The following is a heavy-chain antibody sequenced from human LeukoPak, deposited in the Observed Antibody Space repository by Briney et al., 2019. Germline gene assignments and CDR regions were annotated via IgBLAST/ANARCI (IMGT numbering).Heavy chain of an antibody. J-gene: IGHJ5*02. CDR1: GGSISSCY. Sequence: SETLSLTCTVSGGSISSCYWSWIRQPPGKGLEWIGYIYYSGSTNYNPSLKSRVTISVDTSKNQFSLKLSSVTAADTAVYYCARVGCSGGSCLWVASWFDPWGQGTLVTVSS. CDR3: ARVGCSGGSCLWVASWFDP. D-gene: IGHD2-15*01. CDR2: IYYSGST. V-gene: IGHV4-59*01.